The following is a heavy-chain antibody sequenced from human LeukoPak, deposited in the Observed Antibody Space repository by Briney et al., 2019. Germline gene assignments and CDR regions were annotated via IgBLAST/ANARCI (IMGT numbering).Heavy chain of an antibody. J-gene: IGHJ4*02. Sequence: PGGSLRLSCAASGFTFSSYWMSWVRQAPGKGLEWVANIKQDGSEKYYVDSVKGRFTISRDNAKNSLYLQMNSLRAEDTAVYYCARDGYNYYDNGSYYYSPYYFDYWGQGTLVTVSS. CDR3: ARDGYNYYDNGSYYYSPYYFDY. CDR1: GFTFSSYW. D-gene: IGHD3-22*01. CDR2: IKQDGSEK. V-gene: IGHV3-7*01.